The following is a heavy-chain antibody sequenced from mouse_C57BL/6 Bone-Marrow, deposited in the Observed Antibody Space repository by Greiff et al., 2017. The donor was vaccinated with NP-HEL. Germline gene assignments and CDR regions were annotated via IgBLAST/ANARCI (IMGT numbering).Heavy chain of an antibody. J-gene: IGHJ2*01. Sequence: DVMLVESGEGLVKPGGSLKLSCAASGFTFSSYAMSWVRQTPEKRLEWVAYISSGGDYIYYADTVKGRFTISRDNARNTLYLQMSSLKSEDTAMYYCTREGGPFDYWGQGTTLTVSS. CDR3: TREGGPFDY. CDR2: ISSGGDYI. V-gene: IGHV5-9-1*02. CDR1: GFTFSSYA.